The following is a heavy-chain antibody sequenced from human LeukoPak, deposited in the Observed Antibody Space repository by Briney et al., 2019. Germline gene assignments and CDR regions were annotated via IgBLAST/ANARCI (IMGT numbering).Heavy chain of an antibody. J-gene: IGHJ1*01. D-gene: IGHD3-22*01. CDR1: GYTFTGYY. Sequence: GTSVKVSCKASGYTFTGYYMHWVRQAPGQGLEWMGWINPNSGGTNYAQNFQGRVTMTRDTSISTAYMELSRLRSYDTAVYYCARDESASYYYDTSDDQHWGQGTLVTVSS. CDR2: INPNSGGT. CDR3: ARDESASYYYDTSDDQH. V-gene: IGHV1-2*02.